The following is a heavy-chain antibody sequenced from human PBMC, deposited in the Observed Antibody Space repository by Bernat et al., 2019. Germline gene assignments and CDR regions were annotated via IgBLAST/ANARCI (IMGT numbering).Heavy chain of an antibody. V-gene: IGHV1-18*01. J-gene: IGHJ6*02. CDR2: ISANNGNT. CDR3: ARTLLNWNYFNYYGMDV. CDR1: GYTFTSYG. D-gene: IGHD1-1*01. Sequence: QVQLVQSGAEVKKPGASVKVSCKASGYTFTSYGISWVRQAPGQGLEWMGWISANNGNTNYAQKLQGRVIMTTDTSTSTAYMELRSLRSDDTAVFYCARTLLNWNYFNYYGMDVWGQGTTVTVSS.